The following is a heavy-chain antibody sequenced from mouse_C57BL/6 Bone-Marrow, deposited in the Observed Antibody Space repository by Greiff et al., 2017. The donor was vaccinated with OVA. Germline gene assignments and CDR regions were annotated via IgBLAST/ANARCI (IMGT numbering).Heavy chain of an antibody. CDR3: ARRYYGSSPAY. V-gene: IGHV5-6*02. CDR1: GFTFSSYG. CDR2: ISSGGSYT. J-gene: IGHJ3*01. D-gene: IGHD1-1*01. Sequence: DVKLVESGGDLVKPGGSLKLSCAASGFTFSSYGMSWVRQTPDKRLEWVATISSGGSYTYYPDSVKGRFTISRDNDKNTLYLHMSSLRSEDTAMYYCARRYYGSSPAYWGQGTLVTVSA.